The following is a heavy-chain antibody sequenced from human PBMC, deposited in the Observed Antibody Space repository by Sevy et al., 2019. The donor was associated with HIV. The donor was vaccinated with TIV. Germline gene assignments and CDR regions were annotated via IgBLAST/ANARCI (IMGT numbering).Heavy chain of an antibody. CDR1: GYTLTELS. V-gene: IGHV1-24*01. CDR2: FDPEDGET. Sequence: ASVKVSCKVSGYTLTELSMHWVRQAPGKGLEWMGGFDPEDGETIYAQKFQGRVTMTEDTSTDTAYMERSSLRSEDTAVYYCATQSWGIVVVPAAIVPGAFDIWGQGTMVTVSS. CDR3: ATQSWGIVVVPAAIVPGAFDI. J-gene: IGHJ3*02. D-gene: IGHD2-2*02.